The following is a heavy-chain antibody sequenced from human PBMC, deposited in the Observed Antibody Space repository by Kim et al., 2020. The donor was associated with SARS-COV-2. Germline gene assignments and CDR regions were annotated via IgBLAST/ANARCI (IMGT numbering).Heavy chain of an antibody. J-gene: IGHJ5*02. CDR3: ARHGVRVGSSLIEDWFDP. Sequence: SETLSLTCTVSGGSISSYYWSWIRQPPGKGLEWIGYIYYSGSTNYNPSLKSRVTISVDTSKNQFSLKLSSVTAADTAVYYCARHGVRVGSSLIEDWFDPWGQGTLVTVSS. CDR1: GGSISSYY. V-gene: IGHV4-59*08. CDR2: IYYSGST. D-gene: IGHD3-16*01.